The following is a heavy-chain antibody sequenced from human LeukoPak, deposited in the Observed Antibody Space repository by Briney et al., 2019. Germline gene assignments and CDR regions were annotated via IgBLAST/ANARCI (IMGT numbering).Heavy chain of an antibody. V-gene: IGHV4-31*03. CDR3: ARRRIRSPGDAFDI. CDR1: GGSISSGGYY. CDR2: IYYSGST. Sequence: SQTLSLTCTVSGGSISSGGYYWSWIRQHPGKGLEWIGYIYYSGSTYYNPSLKSRVTISVDTSKNQFSLKLSSVTAADTAVYYCARRRIRSPGDAFDIWGQGTMVTVSS. J-gene: IGHJ3*02.